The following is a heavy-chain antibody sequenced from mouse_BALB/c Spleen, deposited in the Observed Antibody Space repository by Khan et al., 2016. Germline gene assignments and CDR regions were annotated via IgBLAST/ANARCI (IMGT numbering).Heavy chain of an antibody. J-gene: IGHJ3*01. D-gene: IGHD1-1*02. CDR3: ARWGGNRFAY. CDR1: GYTFTDYS. CDR2: INTETGEP. Sequence: QIQLVQSGPELKKPGETVKISCKASGYTFTDYSMHWVKQAPGKGLKWMGWINTETGEPTYADDFKGRFAFSLETSASTAYLQINNLKNEDTATYFCARWGGNRFAYWGQGSLVTVSA. V-gene: IGHV9-2-1*01.